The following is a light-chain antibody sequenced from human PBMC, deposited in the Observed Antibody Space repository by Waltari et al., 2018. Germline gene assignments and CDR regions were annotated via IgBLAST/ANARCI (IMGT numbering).Light chain of an antibody. Sequence: DIQMTQSPSSLSASVGDTVTITCRASQGIGDSLNLFQQKPGKSPKILIHAASTLDNGVPSRFSGSGFGTEFTLTIRNLQPEDFASYYCLQHSSFPFTFGPGTKLDIK. CDR3: LQHSSFPFT. CDR1: QGIGDS. V-gene: IGKV1-17*02. CDR2: AAS. J-gene: IGKJ3*01.